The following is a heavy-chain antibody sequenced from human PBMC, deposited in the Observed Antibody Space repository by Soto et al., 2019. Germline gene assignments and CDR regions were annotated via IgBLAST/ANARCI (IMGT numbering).Heavy chain of an antibody. CDR3: ARDSGYSGYGTVPY. CDR2: IWYDGSNK. Sequence: QVQLVESGGGVVQPGRSLRLSCAASGFTFSSYGMHWVRQAPGKGLEWVAVIWYDGSNKYYADSVKGRFTISRDNSKNTLYLQMNSLRAEDTAVYYCARDSGYSGYGTVPYWGQGTLVTVSS. J-gene: IGHJ4*02. CDR1: GFTFSSYG. V-gene: IGHV3-33*01. D-gene: IGHD5-12*01.